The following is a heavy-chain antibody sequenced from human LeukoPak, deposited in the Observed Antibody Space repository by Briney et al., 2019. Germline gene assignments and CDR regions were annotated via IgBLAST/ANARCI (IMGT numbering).Heavy chain of an antibody. CDR3: ASRDYFDY. V-gene: IGHV3-21*01. J-gene: IGHJ4*02. CDR2: ISSSSSST. CDR1: GFTFSSYT. Sequence: GGSLRLSCVASGFTFSSYTMSWVRQAPGKGLEWVSAISSSSSSTSYADSVKGRFTISRDNAKNSLYLQMNSLRDEDTAVYYCASRDYFDYWGQGTLVTVSS.